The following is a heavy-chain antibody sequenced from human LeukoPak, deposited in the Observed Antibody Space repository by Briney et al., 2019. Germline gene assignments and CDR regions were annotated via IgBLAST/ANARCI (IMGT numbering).Heavy chain of an antibody. CDR1: GGTFSSYA. Sequence: GASVKVSCKASGGTFSSYAISWVRQAPGQGLEWMGGIIPIFGTANYAQKFQGRVTITADKSTSTAYMELSSLRSEDTAVYYCARDPIVGAGRPLYYFDYWGQGTLVTVSS. J-gene: IGHJ4*02. D-gene: IGHD1-26*01. V-gene: IGHV1-69*06. CDR2: IIPIFGTA. CDR3: ARDPIVGAGRPLYYFDY.